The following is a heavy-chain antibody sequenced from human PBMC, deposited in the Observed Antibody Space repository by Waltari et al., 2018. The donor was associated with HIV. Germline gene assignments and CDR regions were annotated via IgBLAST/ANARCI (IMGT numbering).Heavy chain of an antibody. CDR1: GFPFSTSS. V-gene: IGHV3-21*01. CDR3: ARDGARQWLVQGGFDY. D-gene: IGHD6-19*01. CDR2: ISSSSRYI. J-gene: IGHJ4*02. Sequence: EVQLVESGGGLVKPGGSLRLSCAVSGFPFSTSSMRWVRQAPGKGLEWVSCISSSSRYIYYADSVKGRFTISRDNAKNSLFLQMDSLRAEDTAVYYCARDGARQWLVQGGFDYWGQGALVTVSS.